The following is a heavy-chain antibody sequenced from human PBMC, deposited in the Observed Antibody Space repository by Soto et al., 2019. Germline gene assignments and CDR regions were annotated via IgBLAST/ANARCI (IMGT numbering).Heavy chain of an antibody. V-gene: IGHV3-30*03. J-gene: IGHJ5*02. CDR1: GFSFSTYG. Sequence: PGGSLRLSCAASGFSFSTYGMHWVRQAPGKGLEWVAFISNDGSNKYYADSVKGRFTISRDNSKNTLYLQMNSLRAEDTAVYYCARRDLGYCSSTSCYSEFTWFDPWGQGTLVTVSS. CDR3: ARRDLGYCSSTSCYSEFTWFDP. CDR2: ISNDGSNK. D-gene: IGHD2-2*01.